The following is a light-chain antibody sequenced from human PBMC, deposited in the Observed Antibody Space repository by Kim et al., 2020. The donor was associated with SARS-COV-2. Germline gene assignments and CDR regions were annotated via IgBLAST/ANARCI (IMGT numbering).Light chain of an antibody. CDR3: QAWDSSTVV. V-gene: IGLV3-1*01. CDR2: QDS. J-gene: IGLJ2*01. Sequence: LSPGQTARITCSGDRLGDKYACWYQQKPGQSPVLVIYQDSKRPSGIPERFSGSNSGNTATLTISGTQAMDEADYYCQAWDSSTVVFGGGTQLTVL. CDR1: RLGDKY.